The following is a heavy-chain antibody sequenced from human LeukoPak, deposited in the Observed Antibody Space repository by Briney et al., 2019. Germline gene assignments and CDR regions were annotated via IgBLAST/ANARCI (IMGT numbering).Heavy chain of an antibody. V-gene: IGHV1-46*01. J-gene: IGHJ5*02. CDR2: INPSGGST. D-gene: IGHD6-6*01. CDR1: GYTFTSYY. CDR3: ARDMIGSSPSAWFDP. Sequence: ASVKVSCKASGYTFTSYYMHWVRQAPGQGLEWMGIINPSGGSTSYAQKFQGRVTMTRDMSTSTVYMELSSLRSEDTAVYYCARDMIGSSPSAWFDPWGQGTLVTVSS.